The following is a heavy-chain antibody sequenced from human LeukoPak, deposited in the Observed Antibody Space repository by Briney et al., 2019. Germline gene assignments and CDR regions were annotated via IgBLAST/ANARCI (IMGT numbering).Heavy chain of an antibody. CDR2: IIPIFGTA. CDR1: GGTFSSYA. D-gene: IGHD1-1*01. V-gene: IGHV1-69*05. J-gene: IGHJ5*02. Sequence: SVKVSCKASGGTFSSYAIGWVRQAPGQGLEWMGGIIPIFGTANYAQKFQGRATITTDESTSTAYMELSSLRSEDTAVYYCARWDPSSNNWWFDPWGQGTLVTVSS. CDR3: ARWDPSSNNWWFDP.